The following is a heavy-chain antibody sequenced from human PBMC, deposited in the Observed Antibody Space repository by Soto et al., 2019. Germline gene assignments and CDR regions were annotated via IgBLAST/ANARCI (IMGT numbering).Heavy chain of an antibody. J-gene: IGHJ5*02. CDR1: GGSISSVSYY. CDR2: IYYSGSA. Sequence: QLQLQEWGPGLVKPSETLSLTCSVSGGSISSVSYYWGWIRQPPGKGLEWIGSIYYSGSAYYSPSLKSRATMSVDTSMNPLSLELRSVTAADTAVYYCARLHCNSPNCVPLDPWGQGTLVTVSS. CDR3: ARLHCNSPNCVPLDP. D-gene: IGHD2-2*01. V-gene: IGHV4-39*01.